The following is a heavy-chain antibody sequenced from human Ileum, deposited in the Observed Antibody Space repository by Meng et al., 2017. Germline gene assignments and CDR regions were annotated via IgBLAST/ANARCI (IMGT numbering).Heavy chain of an antibody. J-gene: IGHJ4*02. CDR2: TYYRSKWYN. V-gene: IGHV6-1*01. CDR1: GDNVSSNSAA. Sequence: QVELAQSSPGLVQPPQTLPRTRDRSGDNVSSNSAAWNWIRQSPSRGIEWLGRTYYRSKWYNDYAVSVKSRININPDTSKNEFSLHLNYVTPEDTGVYYCARGSYASGWGYWGQGTLVTVSS. CDR3: ARGSYASGWGY. D-gene: IGHD6-19*01.